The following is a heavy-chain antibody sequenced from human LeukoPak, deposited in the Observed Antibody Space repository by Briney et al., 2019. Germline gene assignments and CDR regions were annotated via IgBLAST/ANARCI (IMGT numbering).Heavy chain of an antibody. D-gene: IGHD6-19*01. J-gene: IGHJ5*02. Sequence: SETLSLTCTVSGGSISSGGYYWSWIRQHPGKGLEWIGYIYYSGSTYYNPSLKSRVTISVDTSKNQFSLKLSSVTAADTAVYYCARVSRAVADRVRSWGWFDPWGQGTLVTVSS. CDR1: GGSISSGGYY. CDR2: IYYSGST. V-gene: IGHV4-31*03. CDR3: ARVSRAVADRVRSWGWFDP.